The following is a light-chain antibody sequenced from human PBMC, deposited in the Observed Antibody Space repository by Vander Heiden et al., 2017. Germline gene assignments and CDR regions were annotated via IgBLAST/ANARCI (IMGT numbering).Light chain of an antibody. CDR1: QSISSY. V-gene: IGKV1-39*01. CDR2: AAS. CDR3: QQSYGTPLLT. J-gene: IGKJ4*01. Sequence: DIQMTQSPSSLSASVGDRVTITCRASQSISSYLNWYQQKPGKAPKLLIYAASSLQSGVPSRFSGSGSGTDFTLTISSLQPEDFATYYCQQSYGTPLLTCGGGTKVEIK.